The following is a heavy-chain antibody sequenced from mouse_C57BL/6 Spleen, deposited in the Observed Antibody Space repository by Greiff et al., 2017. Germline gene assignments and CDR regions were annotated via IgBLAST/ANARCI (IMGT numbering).Heavy chain of an antibody. CDR1: GYTFTEYT. Sequence: QVHVKQSGAELVKPGASVKLSCKASGYTFTEYTIHWVKQRSGQGLEWIGWFYPGSGSIKYNEKFKDKATLTADKSSSTVYMELSRLTSEDSAVYFCARHEEGYYDYSAFDYWGQGTTLTVSS. CDR2: FYPGSGSI. D-gene: IGHD2-4*01. J-gene: IGHJ2*01. V-gene: IGHV1-62-2*01. CDR3: ARHEEGYYDYSAFDY.